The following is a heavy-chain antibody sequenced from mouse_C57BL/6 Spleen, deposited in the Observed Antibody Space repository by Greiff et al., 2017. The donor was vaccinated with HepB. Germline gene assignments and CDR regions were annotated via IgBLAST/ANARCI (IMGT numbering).Heavy chain of an antibody. CDR1: GFNIKDYY. V-gene: IGHV14-2*01. D-gene: IGHD1-1*01. CDR2: IDPEDGEP. J-gene: IGHJ4*01. Sequence: VQLQQSGAELVKPGASVKLSCTASGFNIKDYYMHWVKQRTEQGLEWIGRIDPEDGEPKYAPKFQGKATITADTSSNTAYLQLSSLTSEDTAVYYCARGTLYGYAMDYWGQGTSVTVSS. CDR3: ARGTLYGYAMDY.